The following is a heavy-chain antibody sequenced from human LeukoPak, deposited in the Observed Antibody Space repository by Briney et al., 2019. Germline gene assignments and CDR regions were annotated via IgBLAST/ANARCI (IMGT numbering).Heavy chain of an antibody. CDR2: ISSSGSTT. D-gene: IGHD3-16*02. CDR3: ARGGTYDYVWGTYRPFDY. J-gene: IGHJ4*02. CDR1: GFTFSSYE. V-gene: IGHV3-48*03. Sequence: GGSLRLSCVASGFTFSSYEMNWVRQAPGKGLEWLSYISSSGSTTYYADSVKGRFTISKDNAKKSLYLQMNSLRVEDTAVYYCARGGTYDYVWGTYRPFDYWGQGTLVTVSS.